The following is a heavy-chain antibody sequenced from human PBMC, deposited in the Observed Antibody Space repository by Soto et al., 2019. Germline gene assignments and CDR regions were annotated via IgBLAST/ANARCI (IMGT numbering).Heavy chain of an antibody. D-gene: IGHD2-15*01. CDR1: GFTFNIYA. V-gene: IGHV3-23*01. J-gene: IGHJ5*02. CDR3: AKGVVVAATPGFWFDT. CDR2: ISGSGGST. Sequence: EAQLLESGGGLVQPGGSLRLSCAASGFTFNIYAMSWVRQAPGKGLEWVSAISGSGGSTYYADSVKGRFTISRDNSKNTLYLQMNSLRAEDTAVYYCAKGVVVAATPGFWFDTWGQGTLLTVSS.